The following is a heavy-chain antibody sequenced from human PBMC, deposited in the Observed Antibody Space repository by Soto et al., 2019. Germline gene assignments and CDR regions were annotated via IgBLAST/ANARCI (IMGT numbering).Heavy chain of an antibody. V-gene: IGHV4-31*03. Sequence: PSETLSLTCTVSGGSISSGGYYWSWIRQHPGKGLEWIGYIYYSGSTYYNPSLKSRVTISVDTSKNQFSLKLSPVTAADTAVYYCAASILRYFAWLGRHASDIWGQGTMVTFSS. CDR2: IYYSGST. CDR1: GGSISSGGYY. D-gene: IGHD3-9*01. CDR3: AASILRYFAWLGRHASDI. J-gene: IGHJ3*02.